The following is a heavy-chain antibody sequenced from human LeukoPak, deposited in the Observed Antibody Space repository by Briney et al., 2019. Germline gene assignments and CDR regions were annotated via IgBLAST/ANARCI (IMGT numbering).Heavy chain of an antibody. CDR2: ISSSSSTI. CDR1: GFTFSSYS. Sequence: GGSLRLSCAASGFTFSSYSMNWVRQAPGKGLEWVSYISSSSSTIYYADSVKGRFTISRDNAKNSLYLQMNSLRDEDTAVYYCARDLQRCSSTSCYLGAFDIWGQGTMVTVSS. CDR3: ARDLQRCSSTSCYLGAFDI. D-gene: IGHD2-2*01. V-gene: IGHV3-48*02. J-gene: IGHJ3*02.